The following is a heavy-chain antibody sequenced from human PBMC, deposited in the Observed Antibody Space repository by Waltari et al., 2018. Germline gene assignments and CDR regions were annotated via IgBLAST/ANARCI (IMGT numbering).Heavy chain of an antibody. Sequence: QVQLVQSGAEVKKPGASVKVSCKASGYTFTSYAMHWVRQAPGQRLEWMGWMNAGNGNTKYSQEFQGRVTITRDTSASTAYMELSSLRSEDMAVYYCARGAGFLEWLLGHSFEYYFDYWGQGTLVTVSA. CDR3: ARGAGFLEWLLGHSFEYYFDY. CDR1: GYTFTSYA. D-gene: IGHD3-3*01. J-gene: IGHJ4*02. V-gene: IGHV1-3*03. CDR2: MNAGNGNT.